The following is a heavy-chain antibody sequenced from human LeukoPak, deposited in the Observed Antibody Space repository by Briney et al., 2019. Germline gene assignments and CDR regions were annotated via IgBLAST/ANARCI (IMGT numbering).Heavy chain of an antibody. CDR3: ARDQYSSSSTGVY. Sequence: PGGSLRLSCAASGFTFSSYWMSWVRQAPGKGLEWVANIKQDGSEKYYVDSVKGRFTISRDNSKNTLYLQMNSLRAEDTAVYYCARDQYSSSSTGVYWGQGTLVTVSS. CDR1: GFTFSSYW. CDR2: IKQDGSEK. J-gene: IGHJ4*02. V-gene: IGHV3-7*01. D-gene: IGHD6-6*01.